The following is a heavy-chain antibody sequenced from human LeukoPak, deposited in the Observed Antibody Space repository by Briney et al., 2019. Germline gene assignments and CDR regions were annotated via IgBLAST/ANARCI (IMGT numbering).Heavy chain of an antibody. CDR1: GGSISSGSYY. CDR2: IYYSGST. V-gene: IGHV4-61*01. D-gene: IGHD6-19*01. Sequence: PSETLSLTCTVSGGSISSGSYYWSWIRQPPGKGLEWIGYIYYSGSTNYNPSLKSRVTISVDTSKNQFSLKLSSVTAADTAVYYCAREASSGALDYWGQGTLVTVSS. J-gene: IGHJ4*02. CDR3: AREASSGALDY.